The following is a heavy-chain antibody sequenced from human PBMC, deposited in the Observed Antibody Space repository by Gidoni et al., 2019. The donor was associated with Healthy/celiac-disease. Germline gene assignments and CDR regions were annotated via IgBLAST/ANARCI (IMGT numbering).Heavy chain of an antibody. CDR3: ARDRGTVTSTYYYYGMDV. J-gene: IGHJ6*02. CDR2: ISSSSSYI. Sequence: EVQLVESGGGLVKPGGSLRLSCAASGFTFSSYSMNWVRQAPGKGLEWVSSISSSSSYIYYADSVKGRFTISRDNAKNSLYLKMNSLRAEDTAVYYCARDRGTVTSTYYYYGMDVWGQGTTVTVSS. CDR1: GFTFSSYS. D-gene: IGHD4-17*01. V-gene: IGHV3-21*01.